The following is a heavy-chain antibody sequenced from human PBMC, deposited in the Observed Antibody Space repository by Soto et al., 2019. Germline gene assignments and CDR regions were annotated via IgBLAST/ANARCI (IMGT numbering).Heavy chain of an antibody. CDR1: GFTFSSYA. V-gene: IGHV3-30-3*01. D-gene: IGHD3-3*01. CDR2: ISYDGSNK. J-gene: IGHJ4*02. Sequence: VQLVESGGGVVQPGRSLRRSCAASGFTFSSYAMHWVRQAPGKGLEWVAVISYDGSNKYYPDSVKGRFTISRDNSKNTLYLQMNSLRAEDTAVYYCAREKASGYSGVFDNWGQGTLVTVSS. CDR3: AREKASGYSGVFDN.